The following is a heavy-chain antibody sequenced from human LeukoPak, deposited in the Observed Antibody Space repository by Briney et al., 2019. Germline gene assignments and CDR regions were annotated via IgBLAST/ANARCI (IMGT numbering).Heavy chain of an antibody. CDR1: GGSFSGYY. CDR2: INHSGST. V-gene: IGHV4-34*01. CDR3: ARRWRAVAGNLYNWFDP. J-gene: IGHJ5*02. D-gene: IGHD6-19*01. Sequence: SETLSLTCAVYGGSFSGYYWSWIRQPPGKGLEWIGEINHSGSTNYNPSLKSRVTISVDTSKNQFSLKLSSVTAADTAVYYCARRWRAVAGNLYNWFDPWGQGTLVTVSS.